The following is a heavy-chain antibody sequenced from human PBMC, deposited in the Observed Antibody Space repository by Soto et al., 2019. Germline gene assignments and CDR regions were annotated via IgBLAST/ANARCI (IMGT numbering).Heavy chain of an antibody. V-gene: IGHV3-23*01. J-gene: IGHJ4*02. CDR3: AEADGSTWWGYFDY. CDR1: GFTFRSYV. D-gene: IGHD2-2*01. CDR2: MSGSGDSI. Sequence: EVQLLESGGGLVQPGGSLRLSCSASGFTFRSYVMSWVRQAPGKGLEWVSSMSGSGDSIRYADSVKGRFTISRDNSKNTLYLQMNSLRPEDTAVYHYAEADGSTWWGYFDYWGQGTLVTVSS.